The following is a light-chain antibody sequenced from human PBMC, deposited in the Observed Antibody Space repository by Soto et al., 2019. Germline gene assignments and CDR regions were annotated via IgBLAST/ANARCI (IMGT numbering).Light chain of an antibody. V-gene: IGKV3-20*01. CDR3: QQYSSYWT. CDR1: QSVSSSY. CDR2: GAS. Sequence: EIVLTQSPGTLSLSPGERATISCRASQSVSSSYLAWYQQKPGQAPRLLIYGASSRATGIPDRFSGSGSGTDFTLTISRLEPEDFATYYCQQYSSYWTFGQGTKVAIK. J-gene: IGKJ1*01.